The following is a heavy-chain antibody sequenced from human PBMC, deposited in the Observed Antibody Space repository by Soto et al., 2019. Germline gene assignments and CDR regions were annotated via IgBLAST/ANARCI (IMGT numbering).Heavy chain of an antibody. CDR1: GFTFSSYS. D-gene: IGHD1-7*01. J-gene: IGHJ5*02. V-gene: IGHV3-48*01. CDR3: ARGTVFGITGTTGWFDP. CDR2: ISSSSSTI. Sequence: EVQLVESGGGLVQPGGSLRLSCAASGFTFSSYSMNWVRQAPGKGLEWVSYISSSSSTIYYADSVKGRFTISRDNAKNSLYLQMNSLRAEDTAVYYCARGTVFGITGTTGWFDPWGQGTLVTVSS.